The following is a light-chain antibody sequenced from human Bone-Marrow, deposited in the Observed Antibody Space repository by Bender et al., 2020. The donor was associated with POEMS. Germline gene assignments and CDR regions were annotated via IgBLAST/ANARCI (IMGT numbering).Light chain of an antibody. CDR2: GNN. J-gene: IGLJ2*01. CDR1: SLIYYY. Sequence: SSELTQDPAVSVALGQTVRITCRGDSLIYYYANWYLQKPRQAPILVIYGNNNRPSGIPERFSGSNSGNTATLTISRVEAADEADYYCQVWDSDSDHVIFGGGTKLTVL. V-gene: IGLV3-19*01. CDR3: QVWDSDSDHVI.